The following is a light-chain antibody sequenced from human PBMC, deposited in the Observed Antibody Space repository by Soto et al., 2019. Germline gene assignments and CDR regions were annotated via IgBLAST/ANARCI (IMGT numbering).Light chain of an antibody. J-gene: IGLJ3*02. V-gene: IGLV2-14*01. CDR1: NSDIGGYEY. CDR2: EVS. Sequence: QSVLTQPASVSGSPGQSITISCTGTNSDIGGYEYVSWYQQHPGKVPKLIIYEVSNRPSGISNRFSASKSGNTASLTISGLQDEDEADYYCTSYTRSDTWVFGGGTKLTVL. CDR3: TSYTRSDTWV.